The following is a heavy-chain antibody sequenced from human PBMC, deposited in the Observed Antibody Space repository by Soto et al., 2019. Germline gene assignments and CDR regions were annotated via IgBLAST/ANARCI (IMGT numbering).Heavy chain of an antibody. CDR1: GGTFSSYA. CDR3: ARDSYYYGSGSYGEPFDY. J-gene: IGHJ4*02. CDR2: IIPIFGTA. Sequence: GASVKVSCKASGGTFSSYAISWVRQAPGQGLEWMGGIIPIFGTANYAQKFQGRVTITADESTSTAYMELSSLRSEDTAVYYCARDSYYYGSGSYGEPFDYWGQGXLVTVYS. V-gene: IGHV1-69*13. D-gene: IGHD3-10*01.